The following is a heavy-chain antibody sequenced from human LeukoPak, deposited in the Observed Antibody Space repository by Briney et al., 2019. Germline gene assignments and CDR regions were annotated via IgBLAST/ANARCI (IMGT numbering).Heavy chain of an antibody. D-gene: IGHD5-18*01. CDR2: ISYDGSNK. CDR3: AKMDTAMAQADYYYYGMDV. J-gene: IGHJ6*02. Sequence: PGGSLRLSCAASGFTFSSYGMHWVRQAPGKGLEWVAVISYDGSNKYYADSVKGRFTISRDNSKNTLYLQMNSLRAEDTAVYYCAKMDTAMAQADYYYYGMDVWGQGTTVTVSS. CDR1: GFTFSSYG. V-gene: IGHV3-30*18.